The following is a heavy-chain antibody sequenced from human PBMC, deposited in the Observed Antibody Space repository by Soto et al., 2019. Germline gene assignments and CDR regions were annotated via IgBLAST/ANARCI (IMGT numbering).Heavy chain of an antibody. CDR1: GGTFSSYA. CDR2: IIPIFGTA. J-gene: IGHJ6*02. Sequence: EASVKVSCKASGGTFSSYAISWVRQAPGQGLEWMGGIIPIFGTANYAQKFQGRVTITADESTSTAYMELSSLRSEDTAVYYCARALEYCSSTSCLGLESYGMDVWGQGTTVTVSS. V-gene: IGHV1-69*13. CDR3: ARALEYCSSTSCLGLESYGMDV. D-gene: IGHD2-2*01.